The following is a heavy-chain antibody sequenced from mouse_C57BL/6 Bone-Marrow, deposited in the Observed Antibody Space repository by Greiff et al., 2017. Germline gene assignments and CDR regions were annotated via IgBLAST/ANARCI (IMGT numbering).Heavy chain of an antibody. D-gene: IGHD2-3*01. Sequence: VQLKESGAELVRPGASVKLSCTASGFNIKDDYMHWVKQRPEQGLEWIGWIDPENGDTEYASKFQGKATITADTSSNTAYLQLSSLTSEDTAVYYCTPRWKSLPYWGQGTLVTVSA. CDR1: GFNIKDDY. J-gene: IGHJ3*01. CDR2: IDPENGDT. CDR3: TPRWKSLPY. V-gene: IGHV14-4*01.